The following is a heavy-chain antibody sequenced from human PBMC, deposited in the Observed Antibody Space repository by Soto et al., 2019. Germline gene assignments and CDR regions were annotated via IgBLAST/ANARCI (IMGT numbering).Heavy chain of an antibody. J-gene: IGHJ1*01. Sequence: PGGSLRLSCAASGFTFSSYAMSWVRQAPGKGLEWVSAISGSGGSTYYADSVKGRFTISRDNSKNTLYLQMNSLRAEDTAVYYCAKSYCGGDCSGYFQHWGQGTLVTVSS. CDR3: AKSYCGGDCSGYFQH. V-gene: IGHV3-23*01. D-gene: IGHD2-21*01. CDR2: ISGSGGST. CDR1: GFTFSSYA.